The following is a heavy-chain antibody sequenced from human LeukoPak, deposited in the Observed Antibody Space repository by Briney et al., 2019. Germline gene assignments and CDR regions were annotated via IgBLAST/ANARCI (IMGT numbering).Heavy chain of an antibody. Sequence: SVKVSCKASGYTFTSYGISWVRQAPGQGLEWMGGIIPIFGTANYAQKFQGRVTITADESTSTAYMELSSLRSEDTAVYYCARVTREERYYYYYMDVWGKGTTVTVSS. CDR2: IIPIFGTA. J-gene: IGHJ6*03. CDR3: ARVTREERYYYYYMDV. CDR1: GYTFTSYG. D-gene: IGHD1-1*01. V-gene: IGHV1-69*13.